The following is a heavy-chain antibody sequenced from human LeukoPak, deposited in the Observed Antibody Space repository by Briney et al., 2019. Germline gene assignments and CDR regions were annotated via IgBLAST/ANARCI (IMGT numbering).Heavy chain of an antibody. D-gene: IGHD3-22*01. V-gene: IGHV1-69*13. J-gene: IGHJ4*02. CDR1: GGTFTSYA. Sequence: SVKVSCKASGGTFTSYAISWVRQAPGQGLEWMGGIIPTIGTANYAQKFQGRVTITADESTSTAYMELSSLRSEDTAVYYCARVADVNYYDSSGYHRAHYFDYWGQGTLVTVSS. CDR2: IIPTIGTA. CDR3: ARVADVNYYDSSGYHRAHYFDY.